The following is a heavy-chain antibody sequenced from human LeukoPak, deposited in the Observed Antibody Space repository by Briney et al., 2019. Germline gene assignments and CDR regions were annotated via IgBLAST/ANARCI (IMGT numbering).Heavy chain of an antibody. J-gene: IGHJ4*02. V-gene: IGHV3-21*01. CDR3: ARAYYYDSSGYLF. CDR1: GFAFSSYS. Sequence: GGSLRLSCAASGFAFSSYSMNWVPQAPGKGLEWVSSISSSSSYIYYADSVKGRFTISRDNAKNSLYLQMNSLRAEDTAVYYCARAYYYDSSGYLFWGQGTLVTVSS. D-gene: IGHD3-22*01. CDR2: ISSSSSYI.